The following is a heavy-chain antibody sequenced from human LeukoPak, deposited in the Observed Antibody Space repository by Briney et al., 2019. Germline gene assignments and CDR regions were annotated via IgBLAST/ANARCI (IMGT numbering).Heavy chain of an antibody. CDR3: ARVGRLQYGDYVAFDY. V-gene: IGHV3-9*01. CDR1: GFSFDDSA. Sequence: PGRSLRLSCAASGFSFDDSAMHWVRQAPGKGLEWVSGISSNSRDIAYADSVKGRFTTSRDNAKNSLYLQMNSLRADDTAVYYCARVGRLQYGDYVAFDYWGQGALVTVSS. CDR2: ISSNSRDI. D-gene: IGHD4-17*01. J-gene: IGHJ4*02.